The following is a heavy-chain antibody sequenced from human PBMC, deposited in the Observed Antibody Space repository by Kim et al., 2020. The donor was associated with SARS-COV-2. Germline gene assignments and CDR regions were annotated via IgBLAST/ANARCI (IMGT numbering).Heavy chain of an antibody. Sequence: NPRRMSLVTISVDTSKNQFCLKLGSVTAADTAVYYCARSRYDSSGYPFDYWGQGTLVTVSS. D-gene: IGHD3-22*01. J-gene: IGHJ4*02. CDR3: ARSRYDSSGYPFDY. V-gene: IGHV4-4*09.